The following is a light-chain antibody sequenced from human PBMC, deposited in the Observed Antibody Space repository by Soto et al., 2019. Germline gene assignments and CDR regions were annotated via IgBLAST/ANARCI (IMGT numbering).Light chain of an antibody. CDR3: QQYYSTPQIST. Sequence: DIVMTQSPDSLAVSLGERATINCKSSQSVLYSSNNKNYLAWYQQKPGQPPKLLIYWASTRESGVPDRFSGSGSGTDFTLTISSLQAEDVAVYYCQQYYSTPQISTFGPGTKVDIK. J-gene: IGKJ3*01. V-gene: IGKV4-1*01. CDR2: WAS. CDR1: QSVLYSSNNKNY.